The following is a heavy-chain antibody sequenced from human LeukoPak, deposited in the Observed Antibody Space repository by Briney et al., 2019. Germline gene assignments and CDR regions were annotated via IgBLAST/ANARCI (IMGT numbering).Heavy chain of an antibody. CDR2: IYSGGST. V-gene: IGHV3-66*01. CDR1: GFTVSSNY. J-gene: IGHJ4*02. CDR3: ARGGWGTAIDY. D-gene: IGHD1-7*01. Sequence: AGGSLRLSCAVSGFTVSSNYMSWVRQAPGKGLEWVSVIYSGGSTYYADSVKGRFTISRDNAKNTVDLQMNSLRAEDTAVYYCARGGWGTAIDYLGQGTLVTVSS.